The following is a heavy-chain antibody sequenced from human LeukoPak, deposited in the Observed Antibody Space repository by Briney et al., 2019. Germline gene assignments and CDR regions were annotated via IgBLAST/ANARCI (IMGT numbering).Heavy chain of an antibody. CDR1: GFTVSSNY. V-gene: IGHV3-53*01. D-gene: IGHD6-13*01. CDR3: ARLAAATYYYYYYMDV. Sequence: GGSLRLSCAASGFTVSSNYMSWVRQAPGKGLEWVSVIYSGGSTYYADSVKGRFTISRDNAKNSLYLQMNSLRAEDTALYHCARLAAATYYYYYYMDVWGKGTTDTISS. CDR2: IYSGGST. J-gene: IGHJ6*03.